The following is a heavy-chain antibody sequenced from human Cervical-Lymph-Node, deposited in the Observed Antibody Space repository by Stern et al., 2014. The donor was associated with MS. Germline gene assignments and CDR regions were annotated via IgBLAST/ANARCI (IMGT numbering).Heavy chain of an antibody. CDR1: GFSLVTSGVR. CDR3: ARMMGSGYRHYFDY. D-gene: IGHD3-3*01. V-gene: IGHV2-70*04. J-gene: IGHJ4*02. CDR2: IDWNDKT. Sequence: QINLKESGPALVKPTQTLTLTCTFSGFSLVTSGVRVSWIRQPPGKALEWLARIDWNDKTFYNTSLMTRLTISKDTSKNQVVLTMTNVDPVDTATYYCARMMGSGYRHYFDYWGQGTPVTVS.